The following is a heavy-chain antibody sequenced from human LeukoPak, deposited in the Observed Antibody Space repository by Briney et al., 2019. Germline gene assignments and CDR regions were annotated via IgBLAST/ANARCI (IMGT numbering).Heavy chain of an antibody. D-gene: IGHD3-16*01. CDR3: AKGIKLKRIMITFGGVYFDY. CDR2: ISGSGGST. CDR1: GFTFSSYA. J-gene: IGHJ4*02. V-gene: IGHV3-23*01. Sequence: GGSLRLSCAASGFTFSSYAMSWVRQAPGKGLEWVSAISGSGGSTYYADSVKGRFTISRDNSKNTLYLQMNSLRAEDTAVYHCAKGIKLKRIMITFGGVYFDYWGQGTLVTVSS.